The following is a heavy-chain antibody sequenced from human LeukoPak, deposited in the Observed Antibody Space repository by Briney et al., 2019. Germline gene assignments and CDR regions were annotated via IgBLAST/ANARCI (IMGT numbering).Heavy chain of an antibody. CDR1: GGSISSYY. V-gene: IGHV4-59*01. J-gene: IGHJ6*02. CDR2: IYYSGST. Sequence: SETLSLTCTVSGGSISSYYWSWIRQPPGKGLEWIGYIYYSGSTNYNPSLKSRVTISVDTSKNQFSLKLSSVTAADTAVYYCARFVVVPAAIVDYYYGMDVWGQGTTVTVSS. CDR3: ARFVVVPAAIVDYYYGMDV. D-gene: IGHD2-2*01.